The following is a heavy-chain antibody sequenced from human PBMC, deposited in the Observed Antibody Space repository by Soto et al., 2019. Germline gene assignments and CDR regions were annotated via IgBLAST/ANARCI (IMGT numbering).Heavy chain of an antibody. J-gene: IGHJ4*02. V-gene: IGHV3-23*01. Sequence: GGSLRLSCAASGFTFYSYALSWVRQAPGKGLEWVSAISGSGGSTYYADSVKGRFTISRDNSKNTLYLQMNSLRAEDTAVYYCAKASLLDYYGSGSYSALAFDHWGQGTLVTVSS. CDR3: AKASLLDYYGSGSYSALAFDH. CDR1: GFTFYSYA. D-gene: IGHD3-10*01. CDR2: ISGSGGST.